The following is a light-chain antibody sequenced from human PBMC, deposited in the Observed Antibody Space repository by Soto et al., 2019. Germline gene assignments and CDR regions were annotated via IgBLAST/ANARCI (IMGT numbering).Light chain of an antibody. CDR2: EVS. V-gene: IGLV2-14*01. J-gene: IGLJ2*01. Sequence: QSVLTQPASVSGSPGQSITISCTGTSSDIAPYKYVSWFQHHPGKAPKLIIFEVSNRPSGISDRFSGFKSANTAYLTISGVQPEDEADYHCSSSTTIKTVVFGGGTKLTVL. CDR1: SSDIAPYKY. CDR3: SSSTTIKTVV.